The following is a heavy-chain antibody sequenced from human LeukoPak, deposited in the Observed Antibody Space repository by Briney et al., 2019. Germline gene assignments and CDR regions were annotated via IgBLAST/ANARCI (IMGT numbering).Heavy chain of an antibody. J-gene: IGHJ4*02. CDR3: ASQPYCSGGSCYSFDY. D-gene: IGHD2-15*01. V-gene: IGHV3-21*01. CDR1: GFTFSSYS. CDR2: ISSSSSYI. Sequence: GSLRLSCAASGFTFSSYSMNWVRQAPGKGLEWVSSISSSSSYIYYADSVKGRFTISRDNAKKSLYLQMNSLRAEDTAVYYCASQPYCSGGSCYSFDYWGQGTLVTVSS.